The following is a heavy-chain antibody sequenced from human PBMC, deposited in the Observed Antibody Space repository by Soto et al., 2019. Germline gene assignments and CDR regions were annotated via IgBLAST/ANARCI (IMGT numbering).Heavy chain of an antibody. CDR1: GFTFSSYA. CDR2: ISSNGGST. CDR3: VKDWKSSGGYYYEPIDY. Sequence: GGSLRLSCSASGFTFSSYAMHWVRQAPGKGLEYVSAISSNGGSTYYADSVKGRFTISRDNSKNTLYLQMSSLRAEDTAVYYCVKDWKSSGGYYYEPIDYWGQGTLVTVSS. D-gene: IGHD3-22*01. J-gene: IGHJ4*02. V-gene: IGHV3-64D*08.